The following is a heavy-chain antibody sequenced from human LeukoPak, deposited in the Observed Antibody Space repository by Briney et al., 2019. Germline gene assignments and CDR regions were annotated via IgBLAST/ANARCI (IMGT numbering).Heavy chain of an antibody. V-gene: IGHV4-39*01. CDR2: IYYSGST. CDR1: GGSISGYY. CDR3: ARRALSHGFDP. Sequence: SETLSLTCTVSGGSISGYYWSWIRQPPGKGLEWIGSIYYSGSTYYNPSLKSRVTISVDTSKNQFSLKLSSVTAADTAVYYCARRALSHGFDPWGQGTLVTVSS. J-gene: IGHJ5*02.